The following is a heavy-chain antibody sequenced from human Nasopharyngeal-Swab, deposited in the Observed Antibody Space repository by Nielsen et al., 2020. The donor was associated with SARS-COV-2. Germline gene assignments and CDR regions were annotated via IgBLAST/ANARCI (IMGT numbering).Heavy chain of an antibody. Sequence: ASVKVSCKASGYTFTSYDINWVRQATGQGLEWMGWKNPNSGNTGYAQKFQGRVTMTRNTSISTAYMELSSLRSEDTAVYYCARGISLCYYYYYMDVWGKGTTVTVSS. D-gene: IGHD3-3*02. CDR2: KNPNSGNT. J-gene: IGHJ6*03. V-gene: IGHV1-8*01. CDR1: GYTFTSYD. CDR3: ARGISLCYYYYYMDV.